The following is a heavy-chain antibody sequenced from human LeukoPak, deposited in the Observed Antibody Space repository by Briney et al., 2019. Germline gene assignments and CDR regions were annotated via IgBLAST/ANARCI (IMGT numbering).Heavy chain of an antibody. V-gene: IGHV1-18*01. J-gene: IGHJ3*02. Sequence: ASVKVSCKASGYTFISYGISWVRQAPGQGLEWMGWISSYNGNTHYAQNLQGRVIMTIDTSTSTAYMELRSLSSDDTAVYYCASIKGGVQLWFLDAFDIWGQGTMVTVSS. CDR1: GYTFISYG. D-gene: IGHD5-18*01. CDR2: ISSYNGNT. CDR3: ASIKGGVQLWFLDAFDI.